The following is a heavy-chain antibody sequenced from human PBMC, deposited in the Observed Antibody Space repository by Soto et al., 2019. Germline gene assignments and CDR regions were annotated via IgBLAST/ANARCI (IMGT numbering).Heavy chain of an antibody. D-gene: IGHD4-17*01. J-gene: IGHJ6*02. V-gene: IGHV3-21*01. CDR1: GFSFASYS. CDR3: ARGNGFPMNYYGMDV. Sequence: PXESLRLSCAASGFSFASYSMNWVRQAPGKGLEWVSSISGGSDYIYYGDSVKGRFTISRDNAKNSVHLQMNSLRDEDTALYYCARGNGFPMNYYGMDVWGQGTTVTVSS. CDR2: ISGGSDYI.